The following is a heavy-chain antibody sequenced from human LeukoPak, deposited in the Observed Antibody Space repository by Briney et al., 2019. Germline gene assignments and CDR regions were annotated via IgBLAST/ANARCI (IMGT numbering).Heavy chain of an antibody. CDR1: GFTFSSYS. D-gene: IGHD3-22*01. CDR2: ISSSSSYI. J-gene: IGHJ4*02. V-gene: IGHV3-21*01. CDR3: ARGRTYYYDSSGQPEGYYSDY. Sequence: GGSLRLSCAASGFTFSSYSMNWVRQAPGKGLEWVSSISSSSSYIYYADSVKGRFTISRDNAKNSLYLQMNSLRAEDTAVYYCARGRTYYYDSSGQPEGYYSDYWGQGTLVTVSS.